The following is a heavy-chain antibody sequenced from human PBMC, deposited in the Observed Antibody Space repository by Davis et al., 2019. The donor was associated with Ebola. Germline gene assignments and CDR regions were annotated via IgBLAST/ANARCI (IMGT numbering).Heavy chain of an antibody. J-gene: IGHJ6*02. V-gene: IGHV3-7*03. Sequence: GESLKISCAASGFTFSSYWMSWVRQAPGKGLEWVANIKQDGSEKYYVDSVKGRFTISRDNAKNSLFLQMNSLRPEDTAVYYCARDSAATLLGYYGMDVWGQGTTVTVSS. CDR1: GFTFSSYW. CDR2: IKQDGSEK. CDR3: ARDSAATLLGYYGMDV. D-gene: IGHD2-15*01.